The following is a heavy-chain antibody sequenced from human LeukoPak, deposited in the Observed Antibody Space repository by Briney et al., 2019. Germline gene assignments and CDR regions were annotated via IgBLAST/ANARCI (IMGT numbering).Heavy chain of an antibody. Sequence: PSETLSLTCAVYGGPFSGYYWSWIRQPPGKGLEWIGEINHSGSTNYNPSLKSRVTISVDTSKNQFSLKLSSVTAADTAVYYCARALTTSNRFDYWGQGTLVTVSS. D-gene: IGHD4-11*01. V-gene: IGHV4-34*01. J-gene: IGHJ4*02. CDR3: ARALTTSNRFDY. CDR1: GGPFSGYY. CDR2: INHSGST.